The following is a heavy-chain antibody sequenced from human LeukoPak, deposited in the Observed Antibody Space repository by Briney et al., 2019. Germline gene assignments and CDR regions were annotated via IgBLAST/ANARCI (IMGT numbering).Heavy chain of an antibody. D-gene: IGHD2-21*02. Sequence: PGGSLRLSCAASGFTFSSYGMSWLRQAPGKGLEWLSHISSSGTGYYTDSVKGRATISRDNAKNSLYLQMNSLRAEDTAVYYCARPAYCGGNCYYFPDYWGQGTLVTVSS. J-gene: IGHJ4*02. CDR2: ISSSGTG. CDR1: GFTFSSYG. V-gene: IGHV3-48*04. CDR3: ARPAYCGGNCYYFPDY.